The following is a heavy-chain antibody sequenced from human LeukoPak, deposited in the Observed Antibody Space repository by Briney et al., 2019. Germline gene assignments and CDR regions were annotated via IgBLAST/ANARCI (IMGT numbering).Heavy chain of an antibody. CDR1: GGSISSGSYY. V-gene: IGHV4-61*02. D-gene: IGHD3-9*01. J-gene: IGHJ3*02. CDR2: IYTSRCT. CDR3: ASGVRYFDWPSTVRSNHGYAFDI. Sequence: KASETLSLTCTVSGGSISSGSYYWSWIRQPAGKGLEWIGRIYTSRCTTYNPSLKSRVTISVDTSKSQFSLKLSSVTAADAAVYYCASGVRYFDWPSTVRSNHGYAFDIWGQGTMVTVSS.